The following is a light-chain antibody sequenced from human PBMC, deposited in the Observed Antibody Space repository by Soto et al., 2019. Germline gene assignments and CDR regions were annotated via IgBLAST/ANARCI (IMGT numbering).Light chain of an antibody. V-gene: IGLV1-51*02. Sequence: QSVLTQPPSVSAAPGQKVTISCSGSSSNIGNNYVSWYQHLPGTAPKLLIFENSNRPSGIPDRFSASKSGASATLGITGLQPGDAADYYCGTWDDSLSSGVFGGGTKLTVL. CDR1: SSNIGNNY. CDR2: ENS. CDR3: GTWDDSLSSGV. J-gene: IGLJ3*02.